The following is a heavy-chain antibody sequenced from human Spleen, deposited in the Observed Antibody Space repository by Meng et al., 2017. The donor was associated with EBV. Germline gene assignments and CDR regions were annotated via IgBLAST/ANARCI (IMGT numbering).Heavy chain of an antibody. CDR2: ISGSGGST. Sequence: EVQLVECGGGLVQAGGSRRLSCAASGFTFSSYAMSWVRQAPGKGLEWVSAISGSGGSTYYADSVKGRFTISRDNSKNTLYLQMNSLRAEDTAVYYCATRITGTNSYYYYGMDVWGQGTTVTVS. CDR3: ATRITGTNSYYYYGMDV. J-gene: IGHJ6*02. CDR1: GFTFSSYA. D-gene: IGHD1-7*01. V-gene: IGHV3-23*04.